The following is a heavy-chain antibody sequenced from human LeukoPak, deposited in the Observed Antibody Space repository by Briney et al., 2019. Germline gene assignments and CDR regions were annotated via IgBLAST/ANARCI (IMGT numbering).Heavy chain of an antibody. CDR2: IYSGGST. J-gene: IGHJ3*02. CDR1: EFTVSSNY. CDR3: ARDPPSGLMGAFDI. V-gene: IGHV3-66*01. Sequence: GGSLRLSCAGSEFTVSSNYMNWVRQAPGKGLEWVSVIYSGGSTYYADSVKGRFTISRDNSKNTLYLQMNSLRAEDTAVYYCARDPPSGLMGAFDIWGQGTMVTVSS. D-gene: IGHD3-16*01.